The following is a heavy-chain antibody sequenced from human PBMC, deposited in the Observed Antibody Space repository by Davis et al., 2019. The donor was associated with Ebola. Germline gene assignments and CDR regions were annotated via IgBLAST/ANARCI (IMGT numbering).Heavy chain of an antibody. CDR2: INNGGGST. D-gene: IGHD2/OR15-2a*01. V-gene: IGHV3-23*01. CDR1: GFTFSMFA. Sequence: GESLKISCAASGFTFSMFAMTWVRQAPGKGLEWVAGINNGGGSTFYADSVRGRFTISRDNSKNTLYLQMNSLRAENTAVYYCAKGVFSVDYWSQGTLVTVS. J-gene: IGHJ4*02. CDR3: AKGVFSVDY.